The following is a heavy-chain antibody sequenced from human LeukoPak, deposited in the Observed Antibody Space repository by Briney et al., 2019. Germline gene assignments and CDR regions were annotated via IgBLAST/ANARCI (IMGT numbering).Heavy chain of an antibody. D-gene: IGHD2-2*01. CDR3: AREHCTSTSCWFDY. J-gene: IGHJ4*02. CDR2: IFYSGST. CDR1: GGSISTYY. V-gene: IGHV4-59*01. Sequence: PSETLSLTCTVSGGSISTYYWTWIRQPPGKGLEWIGYIFYSGSTNYNPPLKSRLTTSVDTSKNQFSLKLSSVTAADTAVYYCAREHCTSTSCWFDYWGQGTLVTVSS.